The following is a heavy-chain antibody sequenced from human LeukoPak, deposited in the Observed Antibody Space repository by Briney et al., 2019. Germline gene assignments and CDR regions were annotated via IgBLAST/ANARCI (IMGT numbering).Heavy chain of an antibody. Sequence: ASVKVSCKASGYTFTGYYMHWVRQAPGQGLEWMGWINPNSGGTNYAQKFQGRVTMTRDTSISTAYMELSRLRPDDTAVYHCARQWLVLSAFDIWGQGTMVTVSS. D-gene: IGHD6-19*01. J-gene: IGHJ3*02. V-gene: IGHV1-2*02. CDR1: GYTFTGYY. CDR2: INPNSGGT. CDR3: ARQWLVLSAFDI.